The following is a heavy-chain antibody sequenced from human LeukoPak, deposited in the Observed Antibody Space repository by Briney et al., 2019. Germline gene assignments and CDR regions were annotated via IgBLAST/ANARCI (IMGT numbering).Heavy chain of an antibody. CDR3: ARVHYYDNSGYWFFDY. V-gene: IGHV4-39*07. CDR1: GGSISSSSYY. J-gene: IGHJ4*02. CDR2: IYYSGST. D-gene: IGHD3-22*01. Sequence: SETLSLTCTVSGGSISSSSYYWGWIRQPPGKGLEWIGSIYYSGSTYYNPSLKSRVSMSLDTSKNQLSLKLSSVTAADTAVYYRARVHYYDNSGYWFFDYWGQGTLVTVSS.